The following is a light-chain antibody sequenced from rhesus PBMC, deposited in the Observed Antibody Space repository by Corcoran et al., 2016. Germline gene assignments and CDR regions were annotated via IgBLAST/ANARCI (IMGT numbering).Light chain of an antibody. CDR1: ENVNNY. Sequence: DIQMTQSPSSLSASVGDRVTITCRASENVNNYLHWYQKKPGKAPKLLIYKASTLQSGVPSRFSGSGSGTDFTLTISSLQPEDFATYYCQHSYGTPMYSFGQGTKVEIK. CDR3: QHSYGTPMYS. J-gene: IGKJ2*01. V-gene: IGKV1-74*01. CDR2: KAS.